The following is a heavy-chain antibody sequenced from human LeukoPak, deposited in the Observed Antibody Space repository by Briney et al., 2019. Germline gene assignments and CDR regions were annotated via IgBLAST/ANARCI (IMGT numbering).Heavy chain of an antibody. CDR1: GFTFSDYY. CDR3: ARDGYSSSWYRY. D-gene: IGHD6-13*01. V-gene: IGHV3-11*05. Sequence: GGSLRLSCAASGFTFSDYYMSWIGQAPGKGREGVSYISNSSSSTTYADSVKGRFTISRDNAKNTLYLQMNSLRAEDTAVYYCARDGYSSSWYRYWGQGTLVTVSS. J-gene: IGHJ4*02. CDR2: ISNSSSST.